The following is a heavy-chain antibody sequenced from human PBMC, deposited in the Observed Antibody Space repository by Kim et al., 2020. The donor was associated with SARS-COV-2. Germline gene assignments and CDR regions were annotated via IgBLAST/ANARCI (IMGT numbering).Heavy chain of an antibody. CDR2: ISWDGRST. V-gene: IGHV3-43*01. D-gene: IGHD2-15*01. J-gene: IGHJ4*02. CDR1: GFTFDDYT. Sequence: LSLTCAASGFTFDDYTLHWVRQAPGKGLEWVSLISWDGRSTYYADSVKGRFTISRDNSKNSLYLQMNSLRTEDTALYYCAKDIVSGWSATGFDYWGQETLVTVSS. CDR3: AKDIVSGWSATGFDY.